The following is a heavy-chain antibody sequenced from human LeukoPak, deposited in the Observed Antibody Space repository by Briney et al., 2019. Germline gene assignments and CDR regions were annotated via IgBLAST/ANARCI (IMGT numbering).Heavy chain of an antibody. CDR3: AKDYGDYVANWFDP. CDR1: VFTFSSYG. D-gene: IGHD4-17*01. V-gene: IGHV3-23*01. J-gene: IGHJ5*02. CDR2: ISGSGVGT. Sequence: PGGSLRLSCAASVFTFSSYGMSWVRQAPGKGLEWVSSISGSGVGTYYADSVKGRFTISRDNSKNTLYLQMNSLRPEDTAVYYCAKDYGDYVANWFDPWGQGTLVTVSS.